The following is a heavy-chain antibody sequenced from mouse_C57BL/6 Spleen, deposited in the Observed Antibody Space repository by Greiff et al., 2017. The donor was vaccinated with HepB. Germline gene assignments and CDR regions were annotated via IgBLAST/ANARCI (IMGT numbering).Heavy chain of an antibody. V-gene: IGHV1-82*01. CDR1: GYAFSSSW. D-gene: IGHD1-1*01. CDR3: ARRATVVEAMDD. J-gene: IGHJ4*01. CDR2: IYPGDGDT. Sequence: VQLQQSGPELVKPGASVKISCKASGYAFSSSWMNWVKQRPGKGLEWIGRIYPGDGDTNYNGKFKGKATLTADKSSSTAYMQLSSLTSEDSAVYFCARRATVVEAMDDWGQGTSVTVSS.